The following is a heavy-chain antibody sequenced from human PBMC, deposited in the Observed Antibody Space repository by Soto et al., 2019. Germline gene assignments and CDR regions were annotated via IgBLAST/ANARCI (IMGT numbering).Heavy chain of an antibody. V-gene: IGHV4-34*01. CDR1: GGSFSGYY. J-gene: IGHJ4*02. CDR3: ARGLTASGSSGWPKASDY. Sequence: PSETLSLTCAVYGGSFSGYYWSWIRQPPGKGLEWIGEINHSGSTNYNPSLKSRVTISVDTSKNQFSLKLSSVTAADTAVYYCARGLTASGSSGWPKASDYWGQGTLVTVSS. CDR2: INHSGST. D-gene: IGHD6-19*01.